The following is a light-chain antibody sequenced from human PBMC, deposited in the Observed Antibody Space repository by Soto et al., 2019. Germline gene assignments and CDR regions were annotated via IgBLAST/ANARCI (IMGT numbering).Light chain of an antibody. CDR3: QQYGSSSIT. CDR1: QSLRSS. V-gene: IGKV3-15*01. J-gene: IGKJ5*01. CDR2: DAS. Sequence: TMVTQSPDTLSGSLGERATLSCRASQSLRSSLAWYQQKPGQAPRLLIYDASTRATGIPARFSGSGSGTDFTLTISGLQSEDFAVYYCQQYGSSSITFGQGTRLEIK.